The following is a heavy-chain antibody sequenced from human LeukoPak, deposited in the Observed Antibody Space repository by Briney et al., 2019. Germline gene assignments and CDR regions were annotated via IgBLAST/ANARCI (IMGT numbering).Heavy chain of an antibody. Sequence: GASVKVSCKAAGYTVTSYGISWVRQAPGQGLGWMGWISAYNGNTNYAQKLQGRVTMTTDTSTSTAYMELRSLRSDDTAVYYCARGNRKSSGWYVTYHYYYYMDVWGKGTTVTVSS. J-gene: IGHJ6*03. CDR1: GYTVTSYG. CDR2: ISAYNGNT. V-gene: IGHV1-18*01. D-gene: IGHD6-19*01. CDR3: ARGNRKSSGWYVTYHYYYYMDV.